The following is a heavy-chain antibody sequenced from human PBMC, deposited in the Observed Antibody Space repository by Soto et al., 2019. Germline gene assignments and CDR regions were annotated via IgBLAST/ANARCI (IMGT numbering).Heavy chain of an antibody. CDR1: GFTFRNYV. J-gene: IGHJ3*01. CDR3: ARGCISITVVFSDAFDV. Sequence: QVQLVESGGGVVQPGRSLRLSCAASGFTFRNYVMHWVRQAPGKGLEWVAVISSDRSKEYYADSVKGRFTISRDNSKNTLCLQLTSLRAEDTSVYYCARGCISITVVFSDAFDVWGQGTMVTVSS. CDR2: ISSDRSKE. D-gene: IGHD3-22*01. V-gene: IGHV3-30*04.